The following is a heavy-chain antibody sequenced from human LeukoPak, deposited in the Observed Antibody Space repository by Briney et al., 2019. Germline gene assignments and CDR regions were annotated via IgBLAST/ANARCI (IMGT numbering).Heavy chain of an antibody. CDR3: ARVWYSSGFNWFDP. D-gene: IGHD6-19*01. V-gene: IGHV3-53*04. CDR2: IYSGGST. Sequence: PGGSLRLSCAASGFTVISNYTSWVRQAQGKGLEWVSVIYSGGSTYYAGSVKGRFTISRHNSKNTLYLQMNSLRAEDTTVYYCARVWYSSGFNWFDPWGQGTLVTVSS. CDR1: GFTVISNY. J-gene: IGHJ5*02.